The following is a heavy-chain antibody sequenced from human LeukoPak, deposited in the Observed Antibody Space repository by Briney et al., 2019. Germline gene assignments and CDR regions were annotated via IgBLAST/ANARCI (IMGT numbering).Heavy chain of an antibody. D-gene: IGHD6-13*01. CDR2: IIPIFGTA. Sequence: SVKVSCKASGGTFISYAISWVRQAPGQGLEWMGRIIPIFGTANYAQKFQGRVTITTDESTSTAYMELSSLRSKDTAVYYCAQNVGSSWLWGQGTLVTVSS. CDR3: AQNVGSSWL. J-gene: IGHJ4*02. CDR1: GGTFISYA. V-gene: IGHV1-69*05.